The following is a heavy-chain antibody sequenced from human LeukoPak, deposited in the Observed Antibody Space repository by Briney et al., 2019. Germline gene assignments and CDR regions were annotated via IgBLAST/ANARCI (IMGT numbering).Heavy chain of an antibody. CDR2: IYYRGAT. D-gene: IGHD1-26*01. CDR3: ATHTTPADWYFDL. V-gene: IGHV4-59*08. Sequence: SETLSLTCSVSGASMTNLYWSWIRQATGKRLEWMGYIYYRGATSYNPSLESRVSLSVDTSKNQFSLNLTSMTAADTAIFYCATHTTPADWYFDLWGPGARVTVSS. J-gene: IGHJ2*01. CDR1: GASMTNLY.